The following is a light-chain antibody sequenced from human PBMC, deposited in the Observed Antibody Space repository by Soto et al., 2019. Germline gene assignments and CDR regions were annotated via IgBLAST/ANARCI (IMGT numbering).Light chain of an antibody. CDR2: GAS. CDR3: QHLGT. Sequence: EIVMTQSPATLSVSPGERVTLSCRASQSIGISLGWYQQKPGQAPRLLISGASTRATDVPARFSGSGSGTDFPLTISSLQSEDFAVYYCQHLGTFGRGTKLEMK. J-gene: IGKJ2*02. CDR1: QSIGIS. V-gene: IGKV3-15*01.